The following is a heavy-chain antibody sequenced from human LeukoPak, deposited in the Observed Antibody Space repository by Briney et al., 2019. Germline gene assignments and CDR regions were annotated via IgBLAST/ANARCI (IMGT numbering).Heavy chain of an antibody. Sequence: PSETLSLTCTVSGGSVSSGSYFWSWIRQPPGKGLEWIAYIYYTGSTNYNPSLESRVTISVDTSKNQFSLKLSSVTAADTAVYYCARVAVVTPARQGLFDYWGQGTLVTVSS. D-gene: IGHD4-23*01. CDR1: GGSVSSGSYF. J-gene: IGHJ4*02. CDR2: IYYTGST. CDR3: ARVAVVTPARQGLFDY. V-gene: IGHV4-61*01.